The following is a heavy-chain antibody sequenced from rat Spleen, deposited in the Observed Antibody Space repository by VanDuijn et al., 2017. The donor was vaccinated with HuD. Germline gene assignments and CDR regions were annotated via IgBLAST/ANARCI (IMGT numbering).Heavy chain of an antibody. Sequence: EVQLVESGGGLVQPGRSLKLSCTASGFIFSDYYMAWIRQAPKKGLEWVASISYEGSGTYYGDSVKGRFTISRDNAKSTLYLQMNSLRSEDTATYYCTRDEYGGYAVYYFDYWGQGVMVTVSS. D-gene: IGHD1-11*01. J-gene: IGHJ2*01. CDR2: ISYEGSGT. CDR1: GFIFSDYY. V-gene: IGHV5-22*01. CDR3: TRDEYGGYAVYYFDY.